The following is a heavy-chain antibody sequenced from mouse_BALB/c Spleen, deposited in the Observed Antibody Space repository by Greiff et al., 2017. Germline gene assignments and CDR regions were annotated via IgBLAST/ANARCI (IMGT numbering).Heavy chain of an antibody. CDR3: ARGQGNRAGFAY. V-gene: IGHV5-15*02. D-gene: IGHD3-3*01. CDR1: GFTFSDYA. CDR2: ISNFAYSI. J-gene: IGHJ3*01. Sequence: EVHLVESGGGLVKPGGSLKLSCAASGFTFSDYAMAWVRQAPGKGLEWVAFISNFAYSIYYADTVTGRFTISRENAKNTLYLEMSSLRSEDTAMYDCARGQGNRAGFAYWGQGTLVTVSA.